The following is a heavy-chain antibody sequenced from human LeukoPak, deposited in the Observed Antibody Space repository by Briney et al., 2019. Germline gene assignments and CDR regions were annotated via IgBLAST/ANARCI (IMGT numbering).Heavy chain of an antibody. D-gene: IGHD1-26*01. CDR1: GASLSHYY. J-gene: IGHJ4*02. CDR2: VHTSGGS. CDR3: ARLGSYHDF. V-gene: IGHV4-4*09. Sequence: PETRSPTCPVSGASLSHYYWSWIRQTPEGGLEWMGHVHTSGGSTYYPSLKTRLTMSIATSRSQLSLKLTSVTAADTAVYFCARLGSYHDFWGQGALVTASS.